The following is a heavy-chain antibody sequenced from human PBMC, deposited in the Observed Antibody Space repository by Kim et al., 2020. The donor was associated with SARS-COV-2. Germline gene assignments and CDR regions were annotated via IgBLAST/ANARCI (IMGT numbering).Heavy chain of an antibody. V-gene: IGHV4-59*08. Sequence: SETLSLTCIVSGDSISSDYWTWIRQPPGMGLEWIGYIYSSGSTSYSPSLKSRVTISVDTSRNHFSLKLSSVTAADTALYYCARRGWGNNWFDPWGQG. CDR2: IYSSGST. CDR3: ARRGWGNNWFDP. J-gene: IGHJ5*02. D-gene: IGHD3-10*01. CDR1: GDSISSDY.